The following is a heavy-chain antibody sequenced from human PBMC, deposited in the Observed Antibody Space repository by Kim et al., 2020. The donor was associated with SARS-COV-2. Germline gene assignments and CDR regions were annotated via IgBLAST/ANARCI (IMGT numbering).Heavy chain of an antibody. CDR2: INHSGST. Sequence: SETLSLTCAVYGGSFSGYYWSWIRQPPGKGLEWIGEINHSGSTNYNPSLKSRVTISVDTSKNQFSLKLSSVTAADTAVYYCARGHLVGITMVRGVMRLDYWGQGTLVTVSS. D-gene: IGHD3-10*01. V-gene: IGHV4-34*01. J-gene: IGHJ4*02. CDR1: GGSFSGYY. CDR3: ARGHLVGITMVRGVMRLDY.